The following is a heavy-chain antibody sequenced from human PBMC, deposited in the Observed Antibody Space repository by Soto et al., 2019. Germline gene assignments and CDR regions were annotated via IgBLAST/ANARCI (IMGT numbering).Heavy chain of an antibody. CDR1: GGSFSGYY. Sequence: SETLSLTCAVYGGSFSGYYWSWIRQPPGKGLEWIGEINHSGSTNYNPSLKSRVTISVDTSKNQFSLKLSSVTAADTAVYYCARVQRAAAGRAPKPKTNWFDPWGQGTLVTVSS. J-gene: IGHJ5*02. CDR2: INHSGST. CDR3: ARVQRAAAGRAPKPKTNWFDP. D-gene: IGHD6-13*01. V-gene: IGHV4-34*01.